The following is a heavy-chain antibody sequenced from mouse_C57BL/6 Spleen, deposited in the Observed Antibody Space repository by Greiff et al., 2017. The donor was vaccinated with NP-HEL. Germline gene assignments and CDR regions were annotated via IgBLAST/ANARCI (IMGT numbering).Heavy chain of an antibody. CDR2: INPNNGGT. Sequence: EVKLQQSGPELVKPGASVKISCKASGYTFTDYYMNWVKQSHGKSLEWIGDINPNNGGTSYNQKFKGKATLTVDKSSSTAYMELRSLTSEDSAVYYCARIATVVATEGYFDDWGKGTTLTVSS. J-gene: IGHJ2*01. V-gene: IGHV1-26*01. D-gene: IGHD1-1*01. CDR3: ARIATVVATEGYFDD. CDR1: GYTFTDYY.